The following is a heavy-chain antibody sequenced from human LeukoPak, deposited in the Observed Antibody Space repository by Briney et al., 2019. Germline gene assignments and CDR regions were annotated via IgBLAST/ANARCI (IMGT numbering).Heavy chain of an antibody. CDR3: ARDRAGLGLLDF. D-gene: IGHD1-26*01. CDR2: IFQSGSP. CDR1: GGPISSGGYS. J-gene: IGHJ3*01. V-gene: IGHV4-30-2*01. Sequence: SQTPSLTCAVSGGPISSGGYSWTWIRQPPGKGLEWIGYIFQSGSPPYNPSLRSRVTISVDTSRNHFSLELISVTAADTAMYYCARDRAGLGLLDFWGQGTMVTVSS.